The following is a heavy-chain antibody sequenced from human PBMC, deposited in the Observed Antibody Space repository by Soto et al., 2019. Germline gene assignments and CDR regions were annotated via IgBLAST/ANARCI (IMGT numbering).Heavy chain of an antibody. CDR1: GGSISGGDYY. Sequence: SETLSLTCTVSGGSISGGDYYRSWIRQPPGTGLERIEYIYYSGSTYYNPSLKSRVTISVDTSKNQFSLKLSSVTAADTAVYYCARDLNGYCSGGSCYDWFDPWGQGTLVTVSS. CDR3: ARDLNGYCSGGSCYDWFDP. D-gene: IGHD2-15*01. V-gene: IGHV4-30-4*01. J-gene: IGHJ5*02. CDR2: IYYSGST.